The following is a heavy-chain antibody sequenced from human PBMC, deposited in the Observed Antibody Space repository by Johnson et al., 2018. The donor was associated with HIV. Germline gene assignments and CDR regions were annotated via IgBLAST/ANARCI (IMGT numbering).Heavy chain of an antibody. J-gene: IGHJ3*02. Sequence: QVQLVESGGGLVQPGRSLRLSCAASGFTFRTYPMHWVRQAPGKGLEWMAVVSYNEDKKYYADSVKGRFTISRDNSKNTLYLQMNSLRAEDTAIYYCARLPSGYNRDAFNIWGQGTMVTVSS. CDR3: ARLPSGYNRDAFNI. V-gene: IGHV3-30*04. CDR1: GFTFRTYP. D-gene: IGHD5-18*01. CDR2: VSYNEDKK.